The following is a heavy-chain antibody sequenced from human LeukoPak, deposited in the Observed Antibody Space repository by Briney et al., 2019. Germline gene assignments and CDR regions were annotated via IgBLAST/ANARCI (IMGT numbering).Heavy chain of an antibody. CDR2: INPNSGGT. V-gene: IGHV1-2*02. J-gene: IGHJ5*02. CDR1: GYTFTGYY. CDR3: ARHYGNDMLTESGFDP. D-gene: IGHD3-9*01. Sequence: ASVKVSCKASGYTFTGYYIHWVRQAPGQGLEWMGWINPNSGGTNYAQKFQNRVTMTKDTSISTAYMELGRLRSDDTAVYYCARHYGNDMLTESGFDPWGEETLVTASS.